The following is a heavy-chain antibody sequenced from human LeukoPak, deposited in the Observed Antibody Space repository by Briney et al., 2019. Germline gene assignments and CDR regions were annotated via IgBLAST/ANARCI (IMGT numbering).Heavy chain of an antibody. CDR1: GFPFTVYP. J-gene: IGHJ4*02. CDR2: SSSDETYK. CDR3: ARDRPDGDY. V-gene: IGHV3-30*14. Sequence: GGSLRLSCAASGFPFTVYPTHWVRQAPGKGLEWVSVSSSDETYKFYADSVRGRFTISRDNSKNTLYLQMNSLRAEDTAVYYCARDRPDGDYWGQGTLVTASS. D-gene: IGHD1-14*01.